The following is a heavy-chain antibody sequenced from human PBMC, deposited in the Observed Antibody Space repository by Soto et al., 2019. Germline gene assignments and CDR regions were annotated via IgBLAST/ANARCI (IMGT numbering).Heavy chain of an antibody. CDR3: AHTFGIFTGYNINFDY. Sequence: QITLKESGPPLVKPTQTLTLTCTFTGFSLNTHGVAVAWIRQPPGKALEWLGLIYWDDDTRYSPSLKTRLIIARDTSENQVVLTLTDLDPVDTSTYFCAHTFGIFTGYNINFDYWGQGALVTVSS. CDR1: GFSLNTHGVA. D-gene: IGHD3-9*01. CDR2: IYWDDDT. J-gene: IGHJ4*02. V-gene: IGHV2-5*02.